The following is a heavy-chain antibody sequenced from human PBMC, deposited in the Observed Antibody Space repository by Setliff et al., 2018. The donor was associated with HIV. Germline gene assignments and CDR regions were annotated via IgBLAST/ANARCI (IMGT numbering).Heavy chain of an antibody. CDR2: IYANGST. CDR3: ARGRGDIVLLVYTYPPDS. CDR1: GGSIRSGSYY. D-gene: IGHD2-8*01. J-gene: IGHJ4*02. Sequence: SETLSLTCTVSGGSIRSGSYYWSWIRQPAGKGLEWIGHIYANGSTNYNPSLKSRVTISVDRSKNHFSLRLSSVTAADTAAYYCARGRGDIVLLVYTYPPDSWGQGKLVTVSS. V-gene: IGHV4-61*09.